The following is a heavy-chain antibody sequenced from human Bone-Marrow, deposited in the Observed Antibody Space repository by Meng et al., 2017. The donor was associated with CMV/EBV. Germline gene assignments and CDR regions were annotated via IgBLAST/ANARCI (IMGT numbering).Heavy chain of an antibody. Sequence: GESLKISCAASGFTFSSYGMHWVRQAPGKGLEWVAFIRYDGSNTLYADSVKGRFTVSRDNSKNTLYLQMNSLRAEDTAVYYCARGPKSVSKNWFDPWGQGTLVTVSS. CDR3: ARGPKSVSKNWFDP. J-gene: IGHJ5*02. CDR1: GFTFSSYG. V-gene: IGHV3-30*02. CDR2: IRYDGSNT. D-gene: IGHD1-14*01.